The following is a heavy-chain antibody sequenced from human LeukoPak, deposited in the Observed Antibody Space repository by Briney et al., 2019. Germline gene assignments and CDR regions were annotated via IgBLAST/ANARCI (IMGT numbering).Heavy chain of an antibody. J-gene: IGHJ5*02. V-gene: IGHV1-2*02. CDR2: INPNSGDT. D-gene: IGHD4-17*01. CDR1: GYTFTAYY. Sequence: ASVKVSCKASGYTFTAYYFHWVRQAPGQGLEWLGWINPNSGDTNYAQKFQGRVTMIRDTSISTAYMELSSLRSDDTAVYYCTRAPGDYDYGDYGWFDPWGQGPLVTVPS. CDR3: TRAPGDYDYGDYGWFDP.